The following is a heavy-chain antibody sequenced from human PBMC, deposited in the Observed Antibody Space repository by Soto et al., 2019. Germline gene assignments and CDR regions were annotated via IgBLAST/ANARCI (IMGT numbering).Heavy chain of an antibody. J-gene: IGHJ5*02. V-gene: IGHV3-7*01. CDR1: GFTFNTYW. CDR3: AREVRATFDP. D-gene: IGHD1-26*01. Sequence: SLRLSCAASGFTFNTYWMAWVRQAPGKGPEWVASIKQDGSETFYMDSVRGRFTISKDNAKNSLYLQMNSLRAEDMAVYYCAREVRATFDPWGQGTLVTVSS. CDR2: IKQDGSET.